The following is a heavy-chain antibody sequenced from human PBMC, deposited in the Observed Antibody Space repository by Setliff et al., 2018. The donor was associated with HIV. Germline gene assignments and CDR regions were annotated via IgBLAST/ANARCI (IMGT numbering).Heavy chain of an antibody. CDR3: ARASFYFESSRYYSTVSGFDY. CDR1: GASFSGYF. J-gene: IGHJ4*02. D-gene: IGHD3-22*01. CDR2: INHAGST. Sequence: SETLSLTCTLYGASFSGYFWSWIRQPPGKGLEWIGEINHAGSTNSSPALRSRVTISVDTSKRQLSLKLSSVTAADTAIYFCARASFYFESSRYYSTVSGFDYWGQGTLVTVSS. V-gene: IGHV4-34*01.